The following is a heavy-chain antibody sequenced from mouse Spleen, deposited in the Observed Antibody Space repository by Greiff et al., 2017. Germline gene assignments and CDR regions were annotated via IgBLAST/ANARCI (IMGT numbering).Heavy chain of an antibody. CDR2: ISYSGST. CDR3: ASLTTSYYAMDY. D-gene: IGHD1-1*01. CDR1: GYSITSDYA. V-gene: IGHV3-2*02. Sequence: EVQLVESGPGLVKPSQSLSLTCTVTGYSITSDYAWNWIRQFPGNKLEWMGYISYSGSTSYNPSLKSRISITRDTSKNQFFLQLNSVTTEDTATYYCASLTTSYYAMDYWGQGTSVTVSS. J-gene: IGHJ4*01.